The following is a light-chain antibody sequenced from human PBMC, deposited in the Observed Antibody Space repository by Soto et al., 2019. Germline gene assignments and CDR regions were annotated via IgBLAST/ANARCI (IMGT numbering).Light chain of an antibody. Sequence: EIVLTQSPSTLSVSPGERATLSCMASESVRTSLAWYQQTPGRSPSLLNYGASNRATGLPARFSGSGSGTEFTLTISSLQSEDFAVYYCQQYSDWPRTFGQGTKVDIK. CDR3: QQYSDWPRT. J-gene: IGKJ1*01. V-gene: IGKV3-15*01. CDR1: ESVRTS. CDR2: GAS.